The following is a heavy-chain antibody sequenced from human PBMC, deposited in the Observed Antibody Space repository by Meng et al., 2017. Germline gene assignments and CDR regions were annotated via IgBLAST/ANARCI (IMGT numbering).Heavy chain of an antibody. V-gene: IGHV3-64*01. CDR1: GFTFSSYA. CDR3: ARGLQGYYDSSGLLDY. CDR2: ISSNGGST. J-gene: IGHJ4*02. D-gene: IGHD3-22*01. Sequence: GGSLRLSCAASGFTFSSYAMHWVRQAPGKGLEYVSAISSNGGSTYYANSVKGRFTISRDNSKNTLYLQMGSLRAEDMAVYYCARGLQGYYDSSGLLDYWGQGTLVTVSS.